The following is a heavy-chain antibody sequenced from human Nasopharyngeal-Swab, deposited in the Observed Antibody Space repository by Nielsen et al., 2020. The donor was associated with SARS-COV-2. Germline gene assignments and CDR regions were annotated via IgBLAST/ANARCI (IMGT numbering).Heavy chain of an antibody. J-gene: IGHJ3*02. CDR1: GFTFSSYS. D-gene: IGHD3-10*01. CDR3: ARDHVLPDAFDI. CDR2: ISSSSSYI. Sequence: GGSLRLSCAASGFTFSSYSMNWVRQAPGKGLEWVSSISSSSSYIYYADSVKGRFTISRDNAKNSLYLQMNSLRAEDTAVYYCARDHVLPDAFDIWGQGTVVTVSS. V-gene: IGHV3-21*01.